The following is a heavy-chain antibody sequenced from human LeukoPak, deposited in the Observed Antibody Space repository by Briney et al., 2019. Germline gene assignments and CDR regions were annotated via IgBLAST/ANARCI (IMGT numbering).Heavy chain of an antibody. Sequence: SETLSFTCAVYGGSFSGYYWTWIRQPPGKGREWIGEINHSGSTNYNPPLKSRVTISVDTSKNQISLKLSSVTAADTAVYYCARRCRIGSGWFYDYWGQGTLVTVSS. J-gene: IGHJ4*02. V-gene: IGHV4-34*01. D-gene: IGHD6-19*01. CDR3: ARRCRIGSGWFYDY. CDR2: INHSGST. CDR1: GGSFSGYY.